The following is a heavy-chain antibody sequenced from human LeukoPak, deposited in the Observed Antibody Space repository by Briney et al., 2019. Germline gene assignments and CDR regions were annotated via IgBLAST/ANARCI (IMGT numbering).Heavy chain of an antibody. J-gene: IGHJ4*02. Sequence: PSETLSLTCAVYGGSFSGYYWSWIRQPPGKGLEWIGEINHSGSTNYNPSLKSRVTISLDTSKNQFSLKLSSVTAADTAVYYCARSGSYAAAGDYWGQGTLVTVSS. CDR3: ARSGSYAAAGDY. V-gene: IGHV4-34*01. D-gene: IGHD2-15*01. CDR1: GGSFSGYY. CDR2: INHSGST.